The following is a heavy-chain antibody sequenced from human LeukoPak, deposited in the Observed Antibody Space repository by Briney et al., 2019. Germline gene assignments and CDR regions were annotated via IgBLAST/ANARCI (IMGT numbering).Heavy chain of an antibody. CDR1: GVSISSYY. Sequence: PSETLSLTCTVSGVSISSYYWSWVRQAPGKGLEWVSLIYSGGSTYYADSVKGRFTISRDNSENMLYLQMNSLRAEDTAVYYCARDAAAQQLVHYFDYWGQGTLVTVSS. D-gene: IGHD6-13*01. CDR2: IYSGGST. CDR3: ARDAAAQQLVHYFDY. V-gene: IGHV3-53*01. J-gene: IGHJ4*02.